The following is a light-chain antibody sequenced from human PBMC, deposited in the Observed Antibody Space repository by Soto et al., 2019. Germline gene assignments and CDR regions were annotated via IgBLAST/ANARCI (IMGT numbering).Light chain of an antibody. J-gene: IGLJ1*01. CDR2: EVS. CDR3: ASYAGNKYV. Sequence: QSVLTQPPSASGSPGQSVTISCTGSSSDVGGYNYVSWYQQHPGKAPKLMIYEVSKRPSGASDRFSGTKSGNTASLTVSGLQAEDEADYYCASYAGNKYVFGTGTKDTVL. V-gene: IGLV2-8*01. CDR1: SSDVGGYNY.